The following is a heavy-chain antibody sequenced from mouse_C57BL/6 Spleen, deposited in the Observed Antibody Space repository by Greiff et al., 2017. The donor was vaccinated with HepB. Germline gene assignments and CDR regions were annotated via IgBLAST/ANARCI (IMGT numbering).Heavy chain of an antibody. D-gene: IGHD5-5*01. CDR3: ARGDYRFAY. CDR1: GFTFSSYT. CDR2: ISGGGGNT. V-gene: IGHV5-9*01. Sequence: VQLVESGGGLVKPGGSLKLSCAASGFTFSSYTMSWVRQTPEKRLEWVATISGGGGNTYYPDSVKGRFTISRDNAKNTLYLQMSSLRSEDTALYYCARGDYRFAYWGQGTLVTVSA. J-gene: IGHJ3*01.